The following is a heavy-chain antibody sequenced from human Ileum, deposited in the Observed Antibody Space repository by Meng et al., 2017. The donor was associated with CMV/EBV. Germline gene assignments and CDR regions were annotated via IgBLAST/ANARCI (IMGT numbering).Heavy chain of an antibody. Sequence: DIIWVRQATGQGLEWMGWMTPNTGNTGYAQEFQGRVSMTRNTSISTAYMELSGLTSEDTAVYYCARCEARITVFGVAMAGRASWFDPWGQGTLVTVSS. CDR1: D. CDR2: MTPNTGNT. J-gene: IGHJ5*02. CDR3: ARCEARITVFGVAMAGRASWFDP. V-gene: IGHV1-8*01. D-gene: IGHD3-3*01.